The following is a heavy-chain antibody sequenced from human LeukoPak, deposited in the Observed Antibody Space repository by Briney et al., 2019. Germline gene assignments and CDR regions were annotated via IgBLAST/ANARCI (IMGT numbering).Heavy chain of an antibody. D-gene: IGHD6-19*01. CDR1: GFTFSRYP. J-gene: IGHJ3*02. V-gene: IGHV3-30*04. Sequence: PGRSLRLSCEASGFTFSRYPMHWVRQAPGKGLEWVAGTSDDGRGTYYADSVKGRFTISRDNSKNSLYLQLNSLRPEDTAMYYCAKEDHSSGRAGTFDIWGQGTMVTVSS. CDR3: AKEDHSSGRAGTFDI. CDR2: TSDDGRGT.